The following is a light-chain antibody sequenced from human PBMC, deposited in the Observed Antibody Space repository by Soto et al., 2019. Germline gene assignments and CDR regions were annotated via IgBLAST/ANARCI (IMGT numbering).Light chain of an antibody. CDR2: GAS. J-gene: IGKJ4*01. CDR3: QQYNNWPPLT. V-gene: IGKV3-15*01. Sequence: EIVMTXSPATLSVSXXXXXSLSCRASQSVSGNLAWYQQRPGQAPRLLIYGASTRATGITARFSGSGSGTEFTLTISSLQSEDFAVYYCQQYNNWPPLTFGGGTKVEIK. CDR1: QSVSGN.